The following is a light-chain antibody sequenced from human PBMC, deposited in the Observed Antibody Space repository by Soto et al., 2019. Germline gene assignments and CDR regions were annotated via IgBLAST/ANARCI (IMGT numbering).Light chain of an antibody. CDR2: EVS. Sequence: QSALTQPASVSGSPGQSITISCTGTSSDVGGYYCVSWFQQHPGKAPKLIIYEVSSRLSGVSNRFSGSKSGNTASLTISGLQAEDEADYYCSSYTSISTYVFGTGTKLTVL. V-gene: IGLV2-14*01. CDR3: SSYTSISTYV. CDR1: SSDVGGYYC. J-gene: IGLJ1*01.